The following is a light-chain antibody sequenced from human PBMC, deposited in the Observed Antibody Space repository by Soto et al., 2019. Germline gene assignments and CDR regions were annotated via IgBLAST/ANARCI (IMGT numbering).Light chain of an antibody. CDR3: PSYAGSNIWV. CDR1: SSDVGAYNY. Sequence: QSALTQPPSASGSPGQSVTISCTGTSSDVGAYNYVSWYQQYPGKAPKLMIYEVNKRPSGVPDRFSGYKSGKTASLTVSGLQPEDEADYHCPSYAGSNIWVFGGGTKLTVL. CDR2: EVN. V-gene: IGLV2-8*01. J-gene: IGLJ3*02.